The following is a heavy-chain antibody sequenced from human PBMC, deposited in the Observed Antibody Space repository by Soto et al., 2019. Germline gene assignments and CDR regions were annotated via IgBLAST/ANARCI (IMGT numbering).Heavy chain of an antibody. J-gene: IGHJ4*02. CDR1: GGSISSGDYY. D-gene: IGHD6-6*01. V-gene: IGHV4-30-4*01. Sequence: SETLSLTCTVSGGSISSGDYYWSWIRQPPGKGLEWIGYIYYSGSTYYNPSLKSRVTISVDTSKNQFSLKLSSVTAADTAVYYCARVGSSIATRPFDYSGQGTLVTVSS. CDR3: ARVGSSIATRPFDY. CDR2: IYYSGST.